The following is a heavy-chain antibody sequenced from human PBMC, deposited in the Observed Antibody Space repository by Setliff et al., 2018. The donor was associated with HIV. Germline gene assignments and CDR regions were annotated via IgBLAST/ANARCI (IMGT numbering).Heavy chain of an antibody. CDR3: ARGVYCGASCYQGTDH. V-gene: IGHV4-4*07. CDR2: LYVSGDT. CDR1: DDPISSYY. D-gene: IGHD2-21*01. J-gene: IGHJ5*02. Sequence: SETLSLTCYVTDDPISSYYWSWVRQPAGKGLEWIGRLYVSGDTNYNPSLKSRVTMSLDTSKKHFSLNLKSVTAADTAVYYCARGVYCGASCYQGTDHWGQGTLVTVSS.